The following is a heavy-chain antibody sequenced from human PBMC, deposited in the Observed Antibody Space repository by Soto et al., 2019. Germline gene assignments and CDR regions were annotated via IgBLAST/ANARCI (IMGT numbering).Heavy chain of an antibody. CDR2: MAYDGNRE. V-gene: IGHV3-30-3*01. J-gene: IGHJ4*02. D-gene: IGHD1-26*01. Sequence: QVQLVESGGGVVQPGRSLRLSCAASGFTFSMYVMHWVRQAPGKGLEWVAVMAYDGNREYYGDSVKGRFFVSRDNSKTTLYLQMNSLRPEDTAVYYCALVGGSFYGSWDSWGQGALVTVSS. CDR1: GFTFSMYV. CDR3: ALVGGSFYGSWDS.